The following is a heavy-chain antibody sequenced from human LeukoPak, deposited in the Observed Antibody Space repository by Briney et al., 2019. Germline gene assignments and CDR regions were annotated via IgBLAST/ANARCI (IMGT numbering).Heavy chain of an antibody. CDR2: ISAYNGNT. Sequence: ASVKVSCKASGYTFTSYGISWVRQAPGQGLEWMGWISAYNGNTNYAQKLQGRVTMTTDTSTSTAHMELRSLRSDDTAVYYCAKSRGDCSSTSCSFDYWGQGTLVTVSS. CDR3: AKSRGDCSSTSCSFDY. D-gene: IGHD2-2*01. V-gene: IGHV1-18*01. CDR1: GYTFTSYG. J-gene: IGHJ4*02.